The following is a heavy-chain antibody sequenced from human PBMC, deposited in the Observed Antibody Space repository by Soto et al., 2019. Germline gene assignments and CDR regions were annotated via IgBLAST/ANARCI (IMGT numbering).Heavy chain of an antibody. Sequence: GGSLRLSCAASGFTFSSYAMHWVRQAPGKGLEYVSAINSNGGSTYYANSVKGRFTISRDNSKNTLYLQMGSLRAEDMAVYYCARGVAAARPVNYYYYMDVWGKGTTVTISS. J-gene: IGHJ6*03. CDR3: ARGVAAARPVNYYYYMDV. CDR2: INSNGGST. CDR1: GFTFSSYA. V-gene: IGHV3-64*01. D-gene: IGHD6-6*01.